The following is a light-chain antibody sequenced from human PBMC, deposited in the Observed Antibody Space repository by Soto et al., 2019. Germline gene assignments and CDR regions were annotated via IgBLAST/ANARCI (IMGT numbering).Light chain of an antibody. V-gene: IGLV2-11*01. CDR2: DVI. J-gene: IGLJ1*01. CDR3: CSYAGSYTYV. CDR1: SSDVGGYNY. Sequence: QSALTQPRSVSGSPGQSVTISCTGTSSDVGGYNYVSWYQQHPGKAPKLMIFDVIKLPSGVLDRFSGSKSGNTASLTISGLQAEDEADYYCCSYAGSYTYVFGTGTKVTVL.